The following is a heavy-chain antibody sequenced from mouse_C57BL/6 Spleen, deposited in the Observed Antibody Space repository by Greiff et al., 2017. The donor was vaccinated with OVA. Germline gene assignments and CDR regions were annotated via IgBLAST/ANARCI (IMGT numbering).Heavy chain of an antibody. CDR3: ARDHYGFDY. CDR2: INPSSGYT. V-gene: IGHV1-4*01. J-gene: IGHJ2*01. D-gene: IGHD1-2*01. Sequence: VKLVESGAELARPGASVKMSCKASGYTFTSYTMHWVKQRPGQGLEWIGYINPSSGYTKYNQKFKDKATLTADKSSSTAYMQLSSLTSEDSAVYYCARDHYGFDYWGQGTTLTVSS. CDR1: GYTFTSYT.